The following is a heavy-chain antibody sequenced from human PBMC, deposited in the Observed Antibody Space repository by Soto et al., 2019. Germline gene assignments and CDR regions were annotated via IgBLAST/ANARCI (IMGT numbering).Heavy chain of an antibody. J-gene: IGHJ4*02. CDR1: GFTFSAYW. CDR2: ISDDGSTA. D-gene: IGHD1-1*01. Sequence: GGSLRLSCAVSGFTFSAYWMHWVRQVPGKGLTWVSRISDDGSTATYADSVKGRFVISRDNAKNSLYLEMNTLRADDSGLYYCARGPRVSTTGTGAHWGRGTLVTVSS. CDR3: ARGPRVSTTGTGAH. V-gene: IGHV3-74*01.